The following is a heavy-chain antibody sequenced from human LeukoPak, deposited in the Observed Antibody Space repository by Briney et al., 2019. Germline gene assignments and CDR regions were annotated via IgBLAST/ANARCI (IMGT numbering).Heavy chain of an antibody. D-gene: IGHD2-2*02. Sequence: GGSLRLSCAASGLAFSRHAMTWVRQAPGKGLEWVSSFGGSGGGSKTYYADSVKGRFTISRDNSKSVVFLHLNSLRAEDTAVYYCARGDCGSSSCHKYFDWWGQGTLVSVSS. CDR2: FGGSGGGSKT. V-gene: IGHV3-23*01. CDR3: ARGDCGSSSCHKYFDW. CDR1: GLAFSRHA. J-gene: IGHJ4*02.